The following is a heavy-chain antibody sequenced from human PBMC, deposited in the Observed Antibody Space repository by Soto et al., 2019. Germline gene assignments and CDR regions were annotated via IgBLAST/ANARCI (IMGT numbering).Heavy chain of an antibody. J-gene: IGHJ3*02. Sequence: GGSLRLSCAASGFTFSSNAMSWVRQAPGKGLEWVSAISTSGANTYYADSVKGRFTISRDNSKNRLYLEPNSLRAEDTAVYHCAKATVTTSGPFDIWGQGTMVTVSS. CDR2: ISTSGANT. V-gene: IGHV3-23*01. D-gene: IGHD4-17*01. CDR1: GFTFSSNA. CDR3: AKATVTTSGPFDI.